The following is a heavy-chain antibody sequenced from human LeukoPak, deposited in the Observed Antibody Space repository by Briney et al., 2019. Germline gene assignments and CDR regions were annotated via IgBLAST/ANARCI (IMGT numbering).Heavy chain of an antibody. CDR1: GFTFSSYW. CDR2: IKQDGSEK. Sequence: QSGGSLRLSCAASGFTFSSYWMSWVRQAPGKGLEWVANIKQDGSEKYYVDSVKGRFTISRDNSRNTLYLQMNSLRPEDTAVYYCAKAIWVAATSSWFCLDYWGQGTLVTVSS. V-gene: IGHV3-7*01. J-gene: IGHJ4*02. D-gene: IGHD3-10*01. CDR3: AKAIWVAATSSWFCLDY.